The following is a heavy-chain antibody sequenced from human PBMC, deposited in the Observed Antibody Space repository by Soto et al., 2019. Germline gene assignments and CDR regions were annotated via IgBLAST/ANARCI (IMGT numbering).Heavy chain of an antibody. CDR1: GGTFSSYA. D-gene: IGHD5-18*01. V-gene: IGHV1-69*12. CDR2: IIPIFGTA. CDR3: ARAGPDTAMVRDYYGMDV. Sequence: QVQLVQSGAEVKKPGSSVKVSCKASGGTFSSYAISWVRQAPGQGLEWMGGIIPIFGTANYAQKFQGRVTITADESTSTAYMELGSLGSEDTAVYYCARAGPDTAMVRDYYGMDVWGQGTTVTVSS. J-gene: IGHJ6*02.